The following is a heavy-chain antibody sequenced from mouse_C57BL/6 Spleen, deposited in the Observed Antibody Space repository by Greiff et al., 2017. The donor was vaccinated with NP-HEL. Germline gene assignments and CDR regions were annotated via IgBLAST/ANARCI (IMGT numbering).Heavy chain of an antibody. J-gene: IGHJ3*01. CDR3: ARRNWEEAWFAY. V-gene: IGHV1-50*01. CDR1: GYTFTSYW. D-gene: IGHD4-1*01. Sequence: QVQLKQPGAELVKPGASVKLSCKASGYTFTSYWMQWVKQRPGQGLEWIGEIDPSDSYTNYNQKFKGKATLTVDTSSSTAYMQLSSLTSEDSAVYYCARRNWEEAWFAYWGQGTLVTVSA. CDR2: IDPSDSYT.